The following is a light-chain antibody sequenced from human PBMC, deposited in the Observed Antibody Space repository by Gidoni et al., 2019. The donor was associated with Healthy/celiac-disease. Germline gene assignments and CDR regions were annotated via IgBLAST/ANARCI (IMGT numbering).Light chain of an antibody. V-gene: IGKV1-5*03. J-gene: IGKJ1*01. Sequence: DIQMTQSPSTLSASVGDRVTITSRASQSIRSWLAWYQQKPGKAPKLLIYKASSLESGVPSRFSGSGSGTEFTLTISSLQPDDFATYYCQQYNSYSWTVGRGTKVEIK. CDR3: QQYNSYSWT. CDR1: QSIRSW. CDR2: KAS.